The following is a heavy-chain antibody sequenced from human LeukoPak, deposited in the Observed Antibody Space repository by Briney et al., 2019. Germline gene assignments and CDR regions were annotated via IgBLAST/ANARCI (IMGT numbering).Heavy chain of an antibody. J-gene: IGHJ4*02. CDR3: AILPGYSSGWYEVNY. V-gene: IGHV3-23*01. Sequence: GGSLRLSCAASGFTLSSYAKSWVRQAPGKGLEWVSGISGSSGSTYYADSVKGRFTISRDNSRNTLYLQMNSPRAEDTAVYYCAILPGYSSGWYEVNYWGQGTLVTVSS. CDR1: GFTLSSYA. D-gene: IGHD6-13*01. CDR2: ISGSSGST.